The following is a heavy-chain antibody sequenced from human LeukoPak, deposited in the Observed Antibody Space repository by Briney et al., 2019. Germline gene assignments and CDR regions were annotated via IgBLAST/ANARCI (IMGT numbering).Heavy chain of an antibody. CDR1: GGSIISSSDY. Sequence: SETLSLTCTVSGGSIISSSDYWGWIRQLPGKGLEWIGSIYYSGDTYYNPSLKSRRVTISVDTSKNQFSLRLSSVTAADTAVYYCARHQWHLYYYMGVWGKESTVTVSS. D-gene: IGHD6-19*01. V-gene: IGHV4-39*01. CDR2: IYYSGDT. CDR3: ARHQWHLYYYMGV. J-gene: IGHJ6*03.